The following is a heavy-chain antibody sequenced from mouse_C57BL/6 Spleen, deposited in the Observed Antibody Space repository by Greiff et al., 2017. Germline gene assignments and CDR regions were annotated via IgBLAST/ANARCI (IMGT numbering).Heavy chain of an antibody. Sequence: EVKLQESGGGLVKPGGSLKLSCAASGFTFSDYGMHWVRQAPEKGLEWVAYISSGSSTIYYADTVKGRFTISRDNAKNTLFLQMTSLRSEDTAMYYCARAVVAYYFDYWGQGTTLTVSS. CDR2: ISSGSSTI. V-gene: IGHV5-17*01. D-gene: IGHD1-1*01. CDR3: ARAVVAYYFDY. CDR1: GFTFSDYG. J-gene: IGHJ2*01.